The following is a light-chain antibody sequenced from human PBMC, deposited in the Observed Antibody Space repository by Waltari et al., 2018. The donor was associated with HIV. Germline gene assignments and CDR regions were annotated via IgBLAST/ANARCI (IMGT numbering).Light chain of an antibody. Sequence: QSALTQPPSASGSPGQSVTLSCTRSNSDIVSYDYVSWYQLHPGKAPKLVISEVTKRPSAVSDRFSGSKSANTAFLTVSGLQAEDEADYYCSSFADRDGFYVLFGGGTRLTVL. J-gene: IGLJ2*01. V-gene: IGLV2-8*01. CDR1: NSDIVSYDY. CDR2: EVT. CDR3: SSFADRDGFYVL.